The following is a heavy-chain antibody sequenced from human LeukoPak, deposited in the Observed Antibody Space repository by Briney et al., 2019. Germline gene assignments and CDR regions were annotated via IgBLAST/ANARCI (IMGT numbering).Heavy chain of an antibody. CDR3: TRVHDMEQWLLYYFDY. CDR2: IRSKAYGGTT. V-gene: IGHV3-49*04. Sequence: PGRSLRLSCTASGFTFGDYAMSWVRQAPGKGLEWVGFIRSKAYGGTTEYAASVKGRFTISRDESKSIAYLQMNSLKTEDTAVYYCTRVHDMEQWLLYYFDYWGQGTLVTVSS. CDR1: GFTFGDYA. J-gene: IGHJ4*02. D-gene: IGHD6-19*01.